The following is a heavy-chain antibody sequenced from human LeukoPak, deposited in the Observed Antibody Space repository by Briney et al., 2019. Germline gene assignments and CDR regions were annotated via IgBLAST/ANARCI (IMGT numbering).Heavy chain of an antibody. D-gene: IGHD2-15*01. V-gene: IGHV4-59*08. CDR3: ARKTYCSGGRCYGENWFDP. CDR1: GGSISGYH. CDR2: IYYTGIA. J-gene: IGHJ5*02. Sequence: SETLSLTCTVTGGSISGYHWNWIRQSPGKGLEWIANIYYTGIADYNPSLKSRVTTSVDTSKNEISLILSSVTAADTAVYYCARKTYCSGGRCYGENWFDPWGQGTLVTVSS.